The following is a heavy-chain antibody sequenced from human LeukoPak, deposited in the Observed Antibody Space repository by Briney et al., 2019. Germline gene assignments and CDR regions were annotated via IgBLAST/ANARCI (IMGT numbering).Heavy chain of an antibody. CDR1: GFSLSDYY. J-gene: IGHJ4*02. CDR3: ARGRWGSYYTFQV. CDR2: VTSTGRST. V-gene: IGHV3-11*01. Sequence: GGSLRLSCAVSGFSLSDYYMNWVRQAPGKGLEWISYVTSTGRSTNYADSVKGRFTISRDSAKNSVSLQLSSLTAEDTAVYYCARGRWGSYYTFQVWGQGTLVSVSS. D-gene: IGHD3-16*01.